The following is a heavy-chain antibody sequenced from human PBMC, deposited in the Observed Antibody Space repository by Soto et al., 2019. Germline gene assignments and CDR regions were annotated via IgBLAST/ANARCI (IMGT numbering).Heavy chain of an antibody. V-gene: IGHV3-49*03. Sequence: CEAPAFSLGDYGMNWFRESPWGGLERVGFVRRKVYRGSTDYAASVRGRFNISRDDSKSIAYLQMNSLTTDDSAVYSCATDGVQITDSDSIYYGLNVWRPRTRVTAAS. D-gene: IGHD3-16*01. CDR2: VRRKVYRGST. J-gene: IGHJ6*02. CDR3: ATDGVQITDSDSIYYGLNV. CDR1: AFSLGDYG.